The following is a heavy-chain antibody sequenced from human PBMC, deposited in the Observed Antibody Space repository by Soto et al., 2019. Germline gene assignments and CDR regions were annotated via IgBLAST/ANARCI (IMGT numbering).Heavy chain of an antibody. CDR3: ARLMVRGVIKEEVDY. V-gene: IGHV1-69*01. D-gene: IGHD3-10*01. J-gene: IGHJ4*02. Sequence: QVQLVQSGAEVKKPGSSVKVSCKGSGGTFSSYAISWVRQAPGQGLEWMGGIIPIFGTANYAQKFQGRVTITADESTSTAYMELSSLRSEDTAVYYCARLMVRGVIKEEVDYWGQGTLVTVSS. CDR2: IIPIFGTA. CDR1: GGTFSSYA.